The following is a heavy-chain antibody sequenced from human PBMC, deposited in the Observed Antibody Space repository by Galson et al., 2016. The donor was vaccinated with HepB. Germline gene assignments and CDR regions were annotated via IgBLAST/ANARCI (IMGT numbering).Heavy chain of an antibody. J-gene: IGHJ5*02. Sequence: SLRLSCAASGFTFNSYVMHWVRQAPGKGLEWVAGVWYDGTNKYYGDSMQGRFTISRDNSLHTVSLQMNNLRAEDTAVYYCARERNSYESWFDTWGQGTLVTVSS. D-gene: IGHD3-16*01. CDR1: GFTFNSYV. CDR2: VWYDGTNK. CDR3: ARERNSYESWFDT. V-gene: IGHV3-33*01.